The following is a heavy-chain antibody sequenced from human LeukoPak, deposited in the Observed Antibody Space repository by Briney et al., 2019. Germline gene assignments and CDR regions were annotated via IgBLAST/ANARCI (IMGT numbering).Heavy chain of an antibody. CDR3: ARDSLGTSAYY. J-gene: IGHJ4*02. V-gene: IGHV3-7*03. D-gene: IGHD2-2*01. CDR2: IKQDGSEK. CDR1: GFIFSSYW. Sequence: GGSLRLSCAASGFIFSSYWMSWVRQAPGKGLEWVANIKQDGSEKYYVDSVKGRFTISRDNAKNSLYLQMNSLRAEDTAVYYCARDSLGTSAYYWGQGTLVTVSS.